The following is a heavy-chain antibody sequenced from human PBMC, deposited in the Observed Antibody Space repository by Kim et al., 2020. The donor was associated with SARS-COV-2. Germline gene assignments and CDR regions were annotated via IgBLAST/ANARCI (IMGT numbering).Heavy chain of an antibody. CDR3: ARGGVLLWFGELIGREGFDY. D-gene: IGHD3-10*01. CDR1: GFTFSSYA. Sequence: GVSLRLSCAASGFTFSSYAMHWVRQAPGKGLEWVAAISYDGSNKYYADSVKGRFTISRDNSKNTLYLQMNSLRAEDTAVYYCARGGVLLWFGELIGREGFDYWGQGTLVTVSS. CDR2: ISYDGSNK. V-gene: IGHV3-30*04. J-gene: IGHJ4*02.